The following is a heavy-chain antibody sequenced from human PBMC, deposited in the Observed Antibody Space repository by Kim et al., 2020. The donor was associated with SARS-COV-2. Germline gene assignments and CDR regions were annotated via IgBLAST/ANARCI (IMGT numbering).Heavy chain of an antibody. J-gene: IGHJ3*02. V-gene: IGHV3-49*04. Sequence: GGSLRLSCTASGFTFGDYAMSWVRQAPGKGLEWVGFIRSKAYGGTTEYAASVKGRFTISRDDSKSIAYLQMNSLKTEDTAVYYCTRSGYYDSSGYQDAFDIWGQGTMVTVSS. CDR3: TRSGYYDSSGYQDAFDI. D-gene: IGHD3-22*01. CDR2: IRSKAYGGTT. CDR1: GFTFGDYA.